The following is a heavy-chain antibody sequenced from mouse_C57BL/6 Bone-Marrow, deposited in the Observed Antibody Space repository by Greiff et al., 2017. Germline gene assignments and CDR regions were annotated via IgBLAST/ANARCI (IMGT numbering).Heavy chain of an antibody. Sequence: QVQLQQPGPELVRPGSSVKLSCKASGYTFTSYWMDWVKQRPGQGLEWIGNIYPSDSETHYNQKFKDKATLTVDKSSSTAYMQLSSLTSEDSAVFYCARPDYDNAMDYWGQGTSVTVSS. CDR1: GYTFTSYW. CDR2: IYPSDSET. D-gene: IGHD2-4*01. CDR3: ARPDYDNAMDY. J-gene: IGHJ4*01. V-gene: IGHV1-61*01.